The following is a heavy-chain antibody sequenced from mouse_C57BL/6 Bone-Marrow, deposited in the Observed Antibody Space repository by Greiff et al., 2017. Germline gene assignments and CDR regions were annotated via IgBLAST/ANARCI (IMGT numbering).Heavy chain of an antibody. V-gene: IGHV1-55*01. Sequence: QVQLQQPGAELVKPGASVKMSCKASGYTFTSYWITWVKQRPGQGLEWIGDIYPGSGSTNYNEKFKSKATLTVDTSSSTAYMQLSSLTSEDSAVYYCARMGYYYGSSPAYWGQGTLVTVSA. CDR3: ARMGYYYGSSPAY. J-gene: IGHJ3*01. CDR1: GYTFTSYW. CDR2: IYPGSGST. D-gene: IGHD1-1*01.